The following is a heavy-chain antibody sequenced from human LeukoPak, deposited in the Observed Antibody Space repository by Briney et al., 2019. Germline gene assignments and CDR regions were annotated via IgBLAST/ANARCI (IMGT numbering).Heavy chain of an antibody. J-gene: IGHJ4*02. CDR3: TKSYYEPFDV. Sequence: SETLSLTCTVSSGFSTHYYWNWIRQPPGKALEWIGCVSDTGRTTYNPSLKSRLPISVDTSKRQFSLTLASLTAADTAVYYCTKSYYEPFDVWGQGILVTVSS. CDR1: SGFSTHYY. CDR2: VSDTGRT. V-gene: IGHV4-59*01. D-gene: IGHD3-16*01.